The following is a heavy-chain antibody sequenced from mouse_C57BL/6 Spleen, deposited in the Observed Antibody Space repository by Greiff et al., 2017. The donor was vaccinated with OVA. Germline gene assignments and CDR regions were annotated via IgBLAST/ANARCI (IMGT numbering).Heavy chain of an antibody. CDR2: IDPSDSYT. D-gene: IGHD1-1*02. V-gene: IGHV1-59*01. Sequence: QVQLKQPGAELVRPGTSVKLSCKASGYTFTSYWMHWVKQRPGQGLEWIGVIDPSDSYTNYNQKFKGKATLTVDTSSSTAYMQLSSLTSEDSAVYYWARDGGSSAWFAYWGQGTLVTVSA. CDR1: GYTFTSYW. CDR3: ARDGGSSAWFAY. J-gene: IGHJ3*01.